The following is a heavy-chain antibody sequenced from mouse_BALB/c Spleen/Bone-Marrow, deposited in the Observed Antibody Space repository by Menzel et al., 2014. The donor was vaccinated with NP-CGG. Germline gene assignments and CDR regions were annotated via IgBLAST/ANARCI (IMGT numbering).Heavy chain of an antibody. CDR3: TRGGNWEDFDY. Sequence: EVQRVESGGGLVQPGGSRKLSCAASGFTFSSFGMHWVRQAPEKGLEWIAYISSDSGAIFYADTAKGRFTISRDNPKNTLFLQMTSLRSEDTAIYFCTRGGNWEDFDYWGQGTTLTVSS. CDR1: GFTFSSFG. CDR2: ISSDSGAI. V-gene: IGHV5-17*02. D-gene: IGHD4-1*01. J-gene: IGHJ2*01.